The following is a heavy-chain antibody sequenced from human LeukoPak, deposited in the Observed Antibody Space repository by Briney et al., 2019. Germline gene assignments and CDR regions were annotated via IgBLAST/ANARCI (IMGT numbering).Heavy chain of an antibody. CDR2: ISVYNGNT. D-gene: IGHD3-10*01. CDR3: ARDSLYYYGSGSYYHPDY. V-gene: IGHV1-18*04. J-gene: IGHJ4*02. Sequence: ASVKVSCKASGYTFTGYYMHWVRQAPGQGLEWMGWISVYNGNTNYAQKVQGRVTMTTDTSTSTAYMELRSLRSDDTAVYYCARDSLYYYGSGSYYHPDYWGQGTLVTVSS. CDR1: GYTFTGYY.